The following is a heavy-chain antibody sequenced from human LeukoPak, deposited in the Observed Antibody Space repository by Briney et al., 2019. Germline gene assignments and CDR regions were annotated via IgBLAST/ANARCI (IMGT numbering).Heavy chain of an antibody. V-gene: IGHV3-21*01. CDR1: GFTFSSYS. J-gene: IGHJ6*04. Sequence: PGGSLRLSCAASGFTFSSYSMNWVRQAPGKGLEWVSSISSSSSYIYYADSVKGRFTISRDNAKNSLYLQMNSLGAEDTAVYYCARDGPHYDILTGYYNDYYGMDVWGKGTTVTVSS. CDR2: ISSSSSYI. D-gene: IGHD3-9*01. CDR3: ARDGPHYDILTGYYNDYYGMDV.